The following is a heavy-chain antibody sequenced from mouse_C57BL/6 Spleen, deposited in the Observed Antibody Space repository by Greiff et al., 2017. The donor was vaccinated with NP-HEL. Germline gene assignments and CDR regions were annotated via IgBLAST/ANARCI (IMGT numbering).Heavy chain of an antibody. CDR1: GFTFSDYY. CDR3: ARDDGYWYFDV. V-gene: IGHV5-16*01. CDR2: INYDGSST. Sequence: EVKLVESEGGLVQPGSSMKLSCTASGFTFSDYYMAWVRQVPEKGLEWVANINYDGSSTYYLDSLKSRFIISRDNAKNILYLQMSSLKSEDTATYYCARDDGYWYFDVWGTGTTVTVSS. J-gene: IGHJ1*03. D-gene: IGHD2-3*01.